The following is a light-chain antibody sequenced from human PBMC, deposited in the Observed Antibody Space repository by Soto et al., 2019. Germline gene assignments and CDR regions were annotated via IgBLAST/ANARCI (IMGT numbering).Light chain of an antibody. CDR2: WAS. V-gene: IGKV4-1*01. Sequence: DIVMTQSPDSLAVSLGGRATINCKSSQSVLSSSNNKNYLAWYQQKPGQPPKLLIYWASTRESGVPDRFSGSGSGTDFTLTISSLQAEDVAVYNCQQYFDTPTFGGGTKVEVK. CDR3: QQYFDTPT. J-gene: IGKJ4*01. CDR1: QSVLSSSNNKNY.